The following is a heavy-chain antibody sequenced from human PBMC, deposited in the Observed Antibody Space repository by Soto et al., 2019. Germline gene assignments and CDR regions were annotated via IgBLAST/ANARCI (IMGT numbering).Heavy chain of an antibody. Sequence: PGGSLRLSCAASGFTFSSSAMHWVRQAPGKGLEYVSAISTNGGNTYYANSVKGRFTISRDNSKNTLYLQMGSLRPEDMAVYYCATGSRFNFDSWGQGTLVTVSS. CDR3: ATGSRFNFDS. CDR2: ISTNGGNT. V-gene: IGHV3-64*01. J-gene: IGHJ4*02. CDR1: GFTFSSSA.